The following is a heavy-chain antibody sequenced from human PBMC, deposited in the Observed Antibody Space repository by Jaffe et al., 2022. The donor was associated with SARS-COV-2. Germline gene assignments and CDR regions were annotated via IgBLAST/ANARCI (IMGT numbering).Heavy chain of an antibody. V-gene: IGHV3-30*18. D-gene: IGHD2-21*02. CDR1: GFTFSSYG. Sequence: QVQLVESGGGVVQPGRSLRLSCAASGFTFSSYGMHWVRQAPGKGLEWVAVISYDGSNKYYADSVKGRFTISRDNSKNTLYLQMNSLRAEDTAVYYCAKSLFDGVVVVTAIPVLFDYWGQGTLVTVSS. CDR2: ISYDGSNK. J-gene: IGHJ4*02. CDR3: AKSLFDGVVVVTAIPVLFDY.